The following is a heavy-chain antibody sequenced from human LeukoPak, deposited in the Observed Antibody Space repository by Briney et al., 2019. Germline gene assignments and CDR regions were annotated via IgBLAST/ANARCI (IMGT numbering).Heavy chain of an antibody. Sequence: ASVKVSCKVSGYTLTELSMHWVRQAPGKGLEWMGGFDPEDGETIYAQKFQGRVTMTEDPSADTAYMELSSLRSEDTAVYYCVTDSSRGYHLYWGQGTLVTVSS. CDR1: GYTLTELS. D-gene: IGHD3-22*01. J-gene: IGHJ4*02. CDR3: VTDSSRGYHLY. CDR2: FDPEDGET. V-gene: IGHV1-24*01.